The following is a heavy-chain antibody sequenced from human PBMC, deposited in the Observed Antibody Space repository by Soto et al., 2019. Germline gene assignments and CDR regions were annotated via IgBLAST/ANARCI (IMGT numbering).Heavy chain of an antibody. D-gene: IGHD2-21*02. CDR1: GYTFTSYD. Sequence: ASVKVSCKASGYTFTSYDINWVRQATGQGLEWMGWMNPNSGNTGYAQKFQGRVTMTRNTSISTAYMELSSLRSEDTAVYYCARGSDEYYYYGMDVWGQGTTVTVSS. CDR3: ARGSDEYYYYGMDV. V-gene: IGHV1-8*01. CDR2: MNPNSGNT. J-gene: IGHJ6*02.